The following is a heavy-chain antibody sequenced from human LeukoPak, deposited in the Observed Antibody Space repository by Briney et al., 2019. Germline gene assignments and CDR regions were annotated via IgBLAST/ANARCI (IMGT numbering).Heavy chain of an antibody. CDR1: GFTVSSNY. Sequence: GGSLRLSCAASGFTVSSNYMSWVRQAPGKGLEWVSVIYSGGSTYYADSVKGRFTIPRDNSKNTLYLQMNSLRAEDTAVYYCASAYYGSGSYYKIFDYWGQGTLVTVSS. V-gene: IGHV3-53*01. CDR3: ASAYYGSGSYYKIFDY. CDR2: IYSGGST. D-gene: IGHD3-10*01. J-gene: IGHJ4*02.